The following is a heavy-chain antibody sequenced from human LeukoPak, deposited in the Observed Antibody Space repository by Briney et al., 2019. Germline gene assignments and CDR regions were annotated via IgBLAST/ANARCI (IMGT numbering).Heavy chain of an antibody. V-gene: IGHV1-46*01. D-gene: IGHD3-22*01. CDR1: GYTFTSYY. Sequence: ASVKVSCKASGYTFTSYYMHLVRQAPGQGLEWMGIINPSGGSTSYAQKFQGRVTMTRDMSTSKVYMELSSLRSEDTAVYYCARDSDSSGRIGWFDPWGQGRLVTVYS. CDR2: INPSGGST. CDR3: ARDSDSSGRIGWFDP. J-gene: IGHJ5*02.